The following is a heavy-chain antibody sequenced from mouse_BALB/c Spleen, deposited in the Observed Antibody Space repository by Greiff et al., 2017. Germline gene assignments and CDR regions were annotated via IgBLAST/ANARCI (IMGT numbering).Heavy chain of an antibody. CDR1: GFSLTGYG. V-gene: IGHV2-6-7*01. D-gene: IGHD2-1*01. CDR3: ARIGGNYGAD. Sequence: QVQLKQSGPGLVAPSQSLSITCTVSGFSLTGYGVNWVRQPPGKGLGWLGMLWGDGSTDYNSALKSRLSISKDNSKSQVFLKMNSLQTDDTARYYWARIGGNYGADWGQGTLVTVSA. CDR2: LWGDGST. J-gene: IGHJ3*01.